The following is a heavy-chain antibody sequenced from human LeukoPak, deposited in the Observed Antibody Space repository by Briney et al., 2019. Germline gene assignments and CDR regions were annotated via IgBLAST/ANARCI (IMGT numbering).Heavy chain of an antibody. CDR3: ARDSEGGYYDSSGERPYYFDY. J-gene: IGHJ4*02. Sequence: GASVKVSCKASGYTFTSYYMHWVRQAPGQGLEWMRIINPSGGSTSYAQKFQGRVTMTRDTSTSTVYMEMSSLRSEDTAVYYCARDSEGGYYDSSGERPYYFDYWGQGTLVTVSS. D-gene: IGHD3-22*01. V-gene: IGHV1-46*01. CDR2: INPSGGST. CDR1: GYTFTSYY.